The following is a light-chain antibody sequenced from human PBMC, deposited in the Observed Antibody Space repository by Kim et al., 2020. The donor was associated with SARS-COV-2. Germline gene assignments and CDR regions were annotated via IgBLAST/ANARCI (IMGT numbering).Light chain of an antibody. CDR3: NSRDSSGNHLGVV. Sequence: GQTHRITCQGDSLRRYYASWYQQQPGQAPVLVIYGKNNRPSGIPDRFSGSSSGNTASLTITGAQAEDEADYYCNSRDSSGNHLGVVFGGGTQLTVL. CDR2: GKN. V-gene: IGLV3-19*01. J-gene: IGLJ2*01. CDR1: SLRRYY.